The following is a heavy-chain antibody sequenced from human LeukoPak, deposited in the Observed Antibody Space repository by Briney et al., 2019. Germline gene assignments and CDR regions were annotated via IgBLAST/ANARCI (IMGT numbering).Heavy chain of an antibody. V-gene: IGHV4-59*01. CDR1: DGSMTNYH. J-gene: IGHJ5*02. CDR2: IYNIETT. CDR3: ARGSDGYRFDP. Sequence: SETLSLTCTVSDGSMTNYHWTWIRQSPGKAPQYIGYIYNIETTNYNPSLKSRVTVSVDMSKKQFSLRLNSVTAADTAVYYCARGSDGYRFDPWGQGIPVTVSS. D-gene: IGHD5-18*01.